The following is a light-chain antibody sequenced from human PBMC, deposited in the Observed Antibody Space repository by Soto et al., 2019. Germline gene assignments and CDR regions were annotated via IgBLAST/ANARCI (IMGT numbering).Light chain of an antibody. V-gene: IGKV3-20*01. J-gene: IGKJ4*01. Sequence: EIVLTQSPGTLSLSPGERATLSCRASQSVSSNYLARYQQKPGQAPRLLIYGASSRATGIPDRFSGSGSGTEFTLTISRLEPEDFAVYYCHQYGISPFGGGTKV. CDR3: HQYGISP. CDR2: GAS. CDR1: QSVSSNY.